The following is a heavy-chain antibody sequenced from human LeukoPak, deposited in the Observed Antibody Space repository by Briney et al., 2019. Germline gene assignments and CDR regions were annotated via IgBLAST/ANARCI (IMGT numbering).Heavy chain of an antibody. V-gene: IGHV3-66*01. Sequence: GGSLRLSCAASGFTVSSNYMSWVRQAPGKGLEWVAVINNGGNTYYADSVKGRFTISRDNSKNTLCLQLNSLTAADTAVYYCARDLGVGGVRAFDIWGQGTMVTVSS. CDR1: GFTVSSNY. CDR2: INNGGNT. J-gene: IGHJ3*02. D-gene: IGHD3-16*01. CDR3: ARDLGVGGVRAFDI.